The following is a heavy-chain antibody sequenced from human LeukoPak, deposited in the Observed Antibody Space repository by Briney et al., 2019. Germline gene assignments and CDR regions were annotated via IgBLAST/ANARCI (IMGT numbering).Heavy chain of an antibody. D-gene: IGHD3-22*01. V-gene: IGHV3-73*01. J-gene: IGHJ4*02. CDR1: GFTFSGSA. Sequence: GGSLRLSCAASGFTFSGSAMHWVRQASGKGLEWVGRIRSKTNSYATAYAASVKGRFIISRDDSKNTAYLQMNSLKTEDTAVYYCTRYYYDGSGYYYLFDYWGQGTLVTVSS. CDR2: IRSKTNSYAT. CDR3: TRYYYDGSGYYYLFDY.